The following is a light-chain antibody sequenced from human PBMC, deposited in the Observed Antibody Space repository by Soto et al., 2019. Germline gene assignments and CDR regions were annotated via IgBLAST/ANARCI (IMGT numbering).Light chain of an antibody. Sequence: IIMTQSPVTVSVSTGERATLSCRASQSVSSDLAWYQQRPGQSPRLLIYATSTRATDIPARFSGSGSETEFTLTISSLQSEDFAVYYCQQYKYGPYTFGQGTKVDIK. CDR3: QQYKYGPYT. J-gene: IGKJ2*01. CDR2: ATS. V-gene: IGKV3-15*01. CDR1: QSVSSD.